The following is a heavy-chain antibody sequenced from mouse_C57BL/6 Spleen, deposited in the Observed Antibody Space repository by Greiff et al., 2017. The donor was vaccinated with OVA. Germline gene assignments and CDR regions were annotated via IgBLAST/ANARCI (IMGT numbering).Heavy chain of an antibody. Sequence: EVMLVESGGGLVKPGGSLKLSCAASGFTFSSYAMSWVRQTPEKRLEWVATISDGGSYTYYPDNVKGRFTISRDNAKNNLYLQMSHLKSEDTALYYCASDPLDYWGQGTTLTVSS. CDR3: ASDPLDY. J-gene: IGHJ2*01. V-gene: IGHV5-4*03. CDR1: GFTFSSYA. CDR2: ISDGGSYT.